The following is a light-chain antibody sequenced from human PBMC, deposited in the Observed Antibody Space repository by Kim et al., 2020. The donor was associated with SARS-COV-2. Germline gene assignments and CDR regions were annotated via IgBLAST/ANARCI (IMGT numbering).Light chain of an antibody. CDR2: NNN. Sequence: ELTQPPSASGTPGQRVTISCSGSSSNIGSNPVTWYQQFPGTAPKLLIYNNNQRPSGVPDRFSGSKSGTSASLAISGLQSEDEADYYCAAWDDSLTGWVFGGGTQLTVL. CDR3: AAWDDSLTGWV. CDR1: SSNIGSNP. V-gene: IGLV1-44*01. J-gene: IGLJ3*02.